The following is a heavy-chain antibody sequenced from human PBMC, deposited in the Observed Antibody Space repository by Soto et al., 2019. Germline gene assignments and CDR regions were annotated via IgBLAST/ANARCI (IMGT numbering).Heavy chain of an antibody. CDR1: GCRFTGYV. CDR3: ARAGYCSGGSCCPFDY. D-gene: IGHD2-15*01. J-gene: IGHJ4*02. Sequence: SCRGAGCRFTGYVMHWVGQAPGQRLEWMGWINAGNGNTKYSQKFQGRVTITRDTSASTAYMELSSLRSEDTAVYYCARAGYCSGGSCCPFDYWRQGTLVTVS. V-gene: IGHV1-3*01. CDR2: INAGNGNT.